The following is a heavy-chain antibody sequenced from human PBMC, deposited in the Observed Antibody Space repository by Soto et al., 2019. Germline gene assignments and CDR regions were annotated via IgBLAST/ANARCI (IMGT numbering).Heavy chain of an antibody. CDR2: ISGSGGST. CDR3: AKDRRENYYYYGMDV. Sequence: GGSLRLSCAASGFTFSSYAMSWVRQAPGKGLEWVSAISGSGGSTYYADSVKGRFTISRDNSKNTLYLQMNSLRAEDTAVYYCAKDRRENYYYYGMDVWGQGTTVTVSS. J-gene: IGHJ6*02. CDR1: GFTFSSYA. V-gene: IGHV3-23*01.